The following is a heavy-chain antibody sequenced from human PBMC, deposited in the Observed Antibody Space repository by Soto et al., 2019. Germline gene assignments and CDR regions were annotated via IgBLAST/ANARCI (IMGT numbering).Heavy chain of an antibody. CDR2: ISSSSENI. V-gene: IGHV3-48*02. CDR1: GFSFRDHS. CDR3: ARLPKGSVVNG. J-gene: IGHJ4*01. D-gene: IGHD2-8*02. Sequence: GGSLRLSCVGSGFSFRDHSMNWVRQPPGKGLQWISYISSSSENIYYADSVKGRVTVSRDNAKNTLFLQMNSLRDDDSAIYYCARLPKGSVVNGWGQGSLVTVSS.